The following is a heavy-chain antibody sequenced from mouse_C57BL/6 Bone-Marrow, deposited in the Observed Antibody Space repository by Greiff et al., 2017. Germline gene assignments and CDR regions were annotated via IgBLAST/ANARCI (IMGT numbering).Heavy chain of an antibody. Sequence: EVKLMESGEGLVKPGGSLKLSCAASGFTFSSYAMSWVRQTPEKRLEWVAYISSGGDYIYYADTVKGRFTISRDNARNTLYLQMSSLKSEDTAMYYWTRGYYGSSLYWYFDVWGTGTTVTVSS. CDR2: ISSGGDYI. J-gene: IGHJ1*03. V-gene: IGHV5-9-1*02. CDR1: GFTFSSYA. D-gene: IGHD1-1*01. CDR3: TRGYYGSSLYWYFDV.